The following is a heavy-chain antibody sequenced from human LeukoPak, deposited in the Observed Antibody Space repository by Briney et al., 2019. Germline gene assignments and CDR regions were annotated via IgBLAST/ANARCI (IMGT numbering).Heavy chain of an antibody. J-gene: IGHJ3*02. V-gene: IGHV3-11*01. D-gene: IGHD2-2*01. CDR1: GFTFSDYY. Sequence: GGSLRLSCAASGFTFSDYYMSWIRQAPGKGLEWVSYISSSGSTIYYADSVKGRFTISRDNAKNSLYLQMNSLRAEDTAIYYCAKYRGYQVHDAFDIWGQGTMVTVSS. CDR3: AKYRGYQVHDAFDI. CDR2: ISSSGSTI.